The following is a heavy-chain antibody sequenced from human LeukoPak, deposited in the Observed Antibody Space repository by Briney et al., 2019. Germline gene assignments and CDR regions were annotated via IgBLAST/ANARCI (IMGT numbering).Heavy chain of an antibody. CDR1: GFTFSDYA. V-gene: IGHV3-23*01. J-gene: IGHJ4*02. CDR3: AKDMTVPATND. CDR2: ITSTGGNT. Sequence: PGGSLRLSCAASGFTFSDYAMSWVRQAPGKGLEWASIITSTGGNTYYADSVKGRFTISRDNSKNTLYLQMNSLRDEDTAVYYCAKDMTVPATNDWGQGTLVTVSS. D-gene: IGHD6-19*01.